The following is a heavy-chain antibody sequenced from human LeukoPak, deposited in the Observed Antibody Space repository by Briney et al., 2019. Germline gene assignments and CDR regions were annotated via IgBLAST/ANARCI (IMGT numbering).Heavy chain of an antibody. CDR3: ARDLVPPNYYDSSGYYPNFDY. J-gene: IGHJ4*02. CDR2: ISAYNGNT. Sequence: ASVKVSCKASDYTFTSYGISWVRQAPGQGLERMGWISAYNGNTNYAQKLQGRVTMTTDTSTSTAYMELRSLRSDDTAVYYCARDLVPPNYYDSSGYYPNFDYWGQGTLVTVSS. CDR1: DYTFTSYG. V-gene: IGHV1-18*01. D-gene: IGHD3-22*01.